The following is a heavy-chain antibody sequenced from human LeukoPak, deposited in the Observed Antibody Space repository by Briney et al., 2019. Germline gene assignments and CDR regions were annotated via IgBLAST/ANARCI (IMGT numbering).Heavy chain of an antibody. Sequence: GGSLRLSCEAAGFTFSSHWMYWVRQAPGRGLVWLSQINSGGSITNYADAVKGRFTISRDNAKNTLYLQMNSLRAEDTAVYYCARGVGSGSRLRAGDYWGQGTLVTVSS. D-gene: IGHD1-26*01. CDR1: GFTFSSHW. J-gene: IGHJ4*02. CDR3: ARGVGSGSRLRAGDY. V-gene: IGHV3-74*01. CDR2: INSGGSIT.